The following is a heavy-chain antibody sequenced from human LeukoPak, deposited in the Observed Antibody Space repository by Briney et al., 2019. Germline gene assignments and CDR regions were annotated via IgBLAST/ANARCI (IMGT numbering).Heavy chain of an antibody. Sequence: GASVKVSCKASGYTFTGYYMHWVRQAPGQGLEWMGWINPNSGGTNYAQKFQGRVTMTRDTSISTAYMELSRLRSDDTAVYYCARYEEFSTGYSASSPRHYFDHWGQGTLVTVSS. V-gene: IGHV1-2*02. J-gene: IGHJ4*02. CDR3: ARYEEFSTGYSASSPRHYFDH. CDR1: GYTFTGYY. D-gene: IGHD3/OR15-3a*01. CDR2: INPNSGGT.